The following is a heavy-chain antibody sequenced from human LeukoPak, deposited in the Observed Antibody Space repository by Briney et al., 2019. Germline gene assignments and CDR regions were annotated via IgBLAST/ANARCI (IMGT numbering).Heavy chain of an antibody. CDR3: ARDQAPPFCSSTSCRLFDY. D-gene: IGHD2-2*01. CDR2: ISSSSSTI. Sequence: QPGGSLRLSCAASGFSFISYSMNWVRQAPGKGLEWVSYISSSSSTIYYADSVKGRFTVTRDNAKNSLYLQMNSLRAEDTAVYYCARDQAPPFCSSTSCRLFDYWGQGTLVTVSS. CDR1: GFSFISYS. V-gene: IGHV3-48*01. J-gene: IGHJ4*02.